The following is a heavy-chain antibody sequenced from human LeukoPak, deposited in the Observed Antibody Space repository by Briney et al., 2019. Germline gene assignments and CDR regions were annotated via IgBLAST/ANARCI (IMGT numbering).Heavy chain of an antibody. Sequence: ASVKVSCKASGYTFTSYYMHWVRQAPGQGLEWMGIINPSGGSTSYAQKFQGRVTMTRDTSTSTVYMELSSLRSEDTAVYYCARDLGLRFLEWFLDYWGQGTLVTVSS. J-gene: IGHJ4*02. CDR3: ARDLGLRFLEWFLDY. CDR2: INPSGGST. V-gene: IGHV1-46*01. D-gene: IGHD3-3*01. CDR1: GYTFTSYY.